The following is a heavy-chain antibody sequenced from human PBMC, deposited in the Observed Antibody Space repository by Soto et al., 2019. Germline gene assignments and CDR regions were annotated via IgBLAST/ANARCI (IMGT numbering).Heavy chain of an antibody. CDR3: ARGKMNEQWLAPSFDY. CDR2: IIPIFGTA. D-gene: IGHD6-19*01. Sequence: QVQLVQSGAEVKKPGSSVKVSCKASGGTFSSYAISWVRQAPGQGREWMGGIIPIFGTANYAQKFKGRVTITADESTSTAYMELSSLRSEDTAVYYCARGKMNEQWLAPSFDYWGQGTLVTVSS. J-gene: IGHJ4*02. V-gene: IGHV1-69*01. CDR1: GGTFSSYA.